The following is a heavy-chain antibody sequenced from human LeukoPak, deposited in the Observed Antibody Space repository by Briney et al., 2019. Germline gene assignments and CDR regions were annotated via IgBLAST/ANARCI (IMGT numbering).Heavy chain of an antibody. Sequence: GGSLRLSCAASGFTFSNAWMSWVRQAPGKGLEWVANIKQDGSEKYYVDSVKGRFTISRDNAKNSLYLQMNSLRAEDTAVYYCARGRATVSNWGQGTLVTVSS. CDR1: GFTFSNAW. J-gene: IGHJ4*02. V-gene: IGHV3-7*01. D-gene: IGHD4-17*01. CDR3: ARGRATVSN. CDR2: IKQDGSEK.